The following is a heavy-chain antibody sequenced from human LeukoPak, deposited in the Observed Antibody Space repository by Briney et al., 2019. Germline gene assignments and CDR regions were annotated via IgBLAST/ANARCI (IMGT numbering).Heavy chain of an antibody. CDR1: GGSISSGGYY. CDR2: IYHSGST. D-gene: IGHD3-10*01. Sequence: PSETLSLTCTVSGGSISSGGYYWSWIRQPPGKGLEWIGYIYHSGSTYYNPSLKSRVTISVDRSKNQFSLKLSSVTAADTAVYYCARPPITMVRGVIDYYYGMDVWGQGTTVTVSS. J-gene: IGHJ6*02. V-gene: IGHV4-30-2*01. CDR3: ARPPITMVRGVIDYYYGMDV.